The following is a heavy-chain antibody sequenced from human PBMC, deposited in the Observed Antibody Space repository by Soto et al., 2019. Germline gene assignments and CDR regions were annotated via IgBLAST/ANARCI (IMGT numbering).Heavy chain of an antibody. CDR3: ARHPIGHIGNLDC. V-gene: IGHV3-23*01. CDR1: GFTFSSYA. Sequence: DVQLLESGGGLVRPGGSLRLACAASGFTFSSYAMTWVRQAPGKGLEWVSSITGSGVYRYHTDSVQGRFTISRDNSKDTLYLQMNSLTAEDTAIYYCARHPIGHIGNLDCWGQGTLVTVSS. J-gene: IGHJ4*02. CDR2: ITGSGVYR. D-gene: IGHD2-15*01.